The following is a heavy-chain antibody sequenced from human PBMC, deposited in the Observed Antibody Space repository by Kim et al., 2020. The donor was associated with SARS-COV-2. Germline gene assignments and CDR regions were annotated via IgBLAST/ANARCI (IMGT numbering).Heavy chain of an antibody. CDR2: ISHSGST. Sequence: SETLSLTCDVLGGPFSGYYWTWVRQPPGKGLEWIGDISHSGSTNDNPSLRSRITMSVDTSKNQVSLRLRSVTAADTAVYYCARGRSHILTGYRQSHGNREFAYWGQGSLVIVSS. D-gene: IGHD3-9*01. CDR3: ARGRSHILTGYRQSHGNREFAY. J-gene: IGHJ4*02. V-gene: IGHV4-34*01. CDR1: GGPFSGYY.